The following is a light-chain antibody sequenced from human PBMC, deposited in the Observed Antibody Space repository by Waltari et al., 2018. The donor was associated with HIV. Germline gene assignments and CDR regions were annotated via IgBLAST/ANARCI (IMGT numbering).Light chain of an antibody. V-gene: IGLV7-46*01. CDR2: DTN. CDR3: LLSYSGARV. Sequence: QPVVPQAPSLSVSAGGTVTLTRGPSTGAAPTGHYVSWSQQPPGRAPRTLIYDTNKRHSWTPARFSGSLLGSFGGRAALTLSGAQPEDEADYYCLLSYSGARVFGGGTKLTV. J-gene: IGLJ2*01. CDR1: TGAAPTGHY.